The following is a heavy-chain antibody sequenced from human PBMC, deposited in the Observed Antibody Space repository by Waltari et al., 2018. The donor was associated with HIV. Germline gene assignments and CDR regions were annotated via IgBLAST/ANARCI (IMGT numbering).Heavy chain of an antibody. CDR1: DGSLSGYY. CDR2: INPSGRT. Sequence: QVQLQQWGAGLLKPSETLSLSCGVYDGSLSGYYWSWIRQPPGKGLEWIGEINPSGRTNYNPSLKSRVTISLDTSRNQLSLKLTSVTAADTAVYYCAREGLSGYYPFDYWGQGTLVTVSS. CDR3: AREGLSGYYPFDY. V-gene: IGHV4-34*02. D-gene: IGHD3-22*01. J-gene: IGHJ4*02.